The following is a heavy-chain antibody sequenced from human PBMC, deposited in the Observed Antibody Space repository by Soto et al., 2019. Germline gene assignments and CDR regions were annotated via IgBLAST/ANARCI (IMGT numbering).Heavy chain of an antibody. CDR2: INAGNGNT. CDR1: GYTFTSYA. Sequence: ASVKVSCKASGYTFTSYAMHWVRQAPGQRLEWMGWINAGNGNTKYSQKLQGRVTITRDTSASTAYMELSSLRSEDTAVYYCARDLPPVDYWGQGTLVTVSS. V-gene: IGHV1-3*01. J-gene: IGHJ4*02. CDR3: ARDLPPVDY.